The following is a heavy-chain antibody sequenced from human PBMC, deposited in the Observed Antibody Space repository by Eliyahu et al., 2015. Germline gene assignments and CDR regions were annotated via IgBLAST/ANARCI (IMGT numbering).Heavy chain of an antibody. CDR3: ASLQSGYYYYYGMDV. CDR2: INXSGST. V-gene: IGHV4-34*01. D-gene: IGHD6-25*01. Sequence: QVQLQQWGAGLXKPSETLSLTCAXXGGSFSGYYWSWXRQPPGKGLEWIGEINXSGSTNYNPSLKSRVTISVDTSKNQFSLKLSSVTAADTAVYYCASLQSGYYYYYGMDVWGQGTTVTVSS. CDR1: GGSFSGYY. J-gene: IGHJ6*02.